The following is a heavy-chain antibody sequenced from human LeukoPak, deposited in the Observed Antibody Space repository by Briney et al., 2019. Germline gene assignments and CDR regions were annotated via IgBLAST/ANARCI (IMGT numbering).Heavy chain of an antibody. CDR3: AREANALQLLGYNWFGP. Sequence: GGSLRLSCAASGFTFSSYWMHWVRQAPGKGLVWVSRINSDGSSTSYADSVKGRFTISRDNAKNTLYLQMNSLRAEDTAVYYCAREANALQLLGYNWFGPWGQGTLVTVSS. V-gene: IGHV3-74*01. D-gene: IGHD5-24*01. CDR1: GFTFSSYW. J-gene: IGHJ5*02. CDR2: INSDGSST.